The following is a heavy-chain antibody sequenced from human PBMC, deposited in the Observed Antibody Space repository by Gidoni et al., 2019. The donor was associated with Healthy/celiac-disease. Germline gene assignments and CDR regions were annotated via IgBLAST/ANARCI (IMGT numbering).Heavy chain of an antibody. CDR2: MNPNSGNT. Sequence: HVQLVQSGAEVKKPGSSVKVSCKGSGYTFTSYDINWVRQATGQGLEWMGWMNPNSGNTGYAQKFQGRVTMTRNTSISTAYMALSSLRSEDTAVYYCARQGILGWSLNPFYYYYGMDVWGQGTTVTVSS. CDR3: ARQGILGWSLNPFYYYYGMDV. CDR1: GYTFTSYD. J-gene: IGHJ6*02. V-gene: IGHV1-8*01. D-gene: IGHD2-15*01.